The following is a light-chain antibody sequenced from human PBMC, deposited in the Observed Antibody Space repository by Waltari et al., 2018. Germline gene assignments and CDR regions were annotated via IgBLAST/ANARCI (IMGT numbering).Light chain of an antibody. Sequence: PVVTQSPSTSASPGVSVQLHRTLRTWHRSHIPVWHQQQPEKGPRYLMKVNSDGSHTKGDEIPDRFSGYSSGAERYLNISSVQSEDEADYYCQTGGHGTWVFGGGTKLTVL. CDR2: VNSDGSH. CDR3: QTGGHGTWV. CDR1: TWHRSHI. J-gene: IGLJ3*02. V-gene: IGLV4-69*01.